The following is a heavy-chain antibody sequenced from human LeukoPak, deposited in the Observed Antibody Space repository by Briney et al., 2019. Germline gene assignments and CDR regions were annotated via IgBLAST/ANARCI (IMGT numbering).Heavy chain of an antibody. CDR2: IIPMFGTT. CDR1: GRPYSNYA. CDR3: ASVTVTTWAPDGHMDV. Sequence: VASVKVSCKASGRPYSNYAIIWVPQAPGQGLEWMGRIIPMFGTTNYAQKFQGRVTITTDETTSTAYMEVSSLRIEDTAVYYCASVTVTTWAPDGHMDVWGKGTTVTVSS. V-gene: IGHV1-69*05. D-gene: IGHD4-11*01. J-gene: IGHJ6*03.